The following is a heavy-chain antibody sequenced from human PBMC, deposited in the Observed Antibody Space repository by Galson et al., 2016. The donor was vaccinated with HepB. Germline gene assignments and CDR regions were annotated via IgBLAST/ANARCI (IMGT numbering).Heavy chain of an antibody. Sequence: SLRLSCAASGCTFSSHGMHWVRQAPGKGWEWGAVISYDGDKKYYADSVKGRFTISRDNSKNTLYLQMDSLRAEDTAVYFCARERFCSSATCYVGDAFHIGGQGTMVTVSS. CDR2: ISYDGDKK. CDR3: ARERFCSSATCYVGDAFHI. V-gene: IGHV3-30*03. J-gene: IGHJ3*02. CDR1: GCTFSSHG. D-gene: IGHD2-2*01.